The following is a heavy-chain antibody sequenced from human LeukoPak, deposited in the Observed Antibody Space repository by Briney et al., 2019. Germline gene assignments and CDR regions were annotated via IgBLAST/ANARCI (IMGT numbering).Heavy chain of an antibody. Sequence: PSETLSLTCTVSGGSISSYYWSWIRQPPGKGLGWIGYIYYSGSTSYNPSLNSRVTISLDTSKNQFSLNLSSVTAADTAVYYCARRESSGFFDYWGQGTLVTVSS. V-gene: IGHV4-59*08. D-gene: IGHD6-19*01. J-gene: IGHJ4*02. CDR1: GGSISSYY. CDR2: IYYSGST. CDR3: ARRESSGFFDY.